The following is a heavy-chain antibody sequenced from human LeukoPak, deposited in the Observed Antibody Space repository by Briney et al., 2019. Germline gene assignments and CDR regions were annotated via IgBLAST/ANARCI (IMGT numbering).Heavy chain of an antibody. V-gene: IGHV1-18*04. CDR2: ISAYNGNT. J-gene: IGHJ6*03. Sequence: GASVKVSCKASGYTFTGYYMHWVRQAPGQGLEWMGWISAYNGNTNYAQKLQGRVTMTTDTSTSTAYMELSSLRSEDTAVYYCAMELTYYYYMDVWGKGTTVTVSS. CDR3: AMELTYYYYMDV. D-gene: IGHD1-26*01. CDR1: GYTFTGYY.